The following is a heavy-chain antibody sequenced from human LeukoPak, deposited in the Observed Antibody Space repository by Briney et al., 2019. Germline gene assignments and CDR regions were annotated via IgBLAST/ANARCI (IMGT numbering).Heavy chain of an antibody. CDR3: AICLWTNYYYYGMDV. CDR1: GYTFTSYA. V-gene: IGHV1-3*01. D-gene: IGHD2/OR15-2a*01. CDR2: INAGNGNT. J-gene: IGHJ6*02. Sequence: ASVKVSCKASGYTFTSYAMHWVRQAPGQRLEWMGWINAGNGNTKYSQKFQGRVTITRDTSASTAYMELSSLRSEDTAVYYCAICLWTNYYYYGMDVWGQGTTVTVSS.